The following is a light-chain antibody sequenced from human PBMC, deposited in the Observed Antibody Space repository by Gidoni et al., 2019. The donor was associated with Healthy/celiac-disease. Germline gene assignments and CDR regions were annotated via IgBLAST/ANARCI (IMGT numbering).Light chain of an antibody. J-gene: IGKJ3*01. Sequence: DIVMTQSPDSLAVSLGERATINCKSSQSVLYSSNNKNYLAWYQQKPGQPPTLLIYWASTGESGVPDRFSGSGSGTDFILTSSRLPAENVAVYYCQQYYRTPFTFGPGTKVDIK. CDR1: QSVLYSSNNKNY. V-gene: IGKV4-1*01. CDR2: WAS. CDR3: QQYYRTPFT.